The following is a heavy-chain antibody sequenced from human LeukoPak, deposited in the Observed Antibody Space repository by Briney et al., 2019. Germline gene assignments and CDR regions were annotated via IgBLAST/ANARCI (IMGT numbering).Heavy chain of an antibody. CDR1: GYTFTGYY. J-gene: IGHJ5*02. Sequence: ASVKVSCKASGYTFTGYYMHWVRQAPGQGLEWMGWINPNSGGTNYAQKFQGRVTMTRDTSISTAYMELSRLRSDDTAVYYCARVKAAVAGTGGVGNWFDPWGQGTLVTVSS. V-gene: IGHV1-2*02. D-gene: IGHD6-19*01. CDR2: INPNSGGT. CDR3: ARVKAAVAGTGGVGNWFDP.